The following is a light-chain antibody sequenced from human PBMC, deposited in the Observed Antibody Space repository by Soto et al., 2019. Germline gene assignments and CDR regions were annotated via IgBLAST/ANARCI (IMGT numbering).Light chain of an antibody. V-gene: IGKV1-9*01. Sequence: DIQLTQSPSFLSASVGDRVTITCRASQGIYTYLAWYQQKPGKAPELLIYAASTLQSGVPSRFSGSGSGTEFTLTISSLQPEDFATXYCQHXNSYPWTFGQGTKVEIK. CDR1: QGIYTY. J-gene: IGKJ1*01. CDR3: QHXNSYPWT. CDR2: AAS.